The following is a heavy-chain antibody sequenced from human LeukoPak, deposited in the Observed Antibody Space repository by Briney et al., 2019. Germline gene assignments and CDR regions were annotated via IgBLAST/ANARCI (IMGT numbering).Heavy chain of an antibody. V-gene: IGHV4-59*01. CDR1: GDSISSYY. J-gene: IGHJ4*02. Sequence: SEPLSFTCTVSGDSISSYYWSWIRQPPGKGLEWIGYFYNSGSTNYNPSLKSRVTISVDTSKNQFSLKLSSVTAADTAVYYCARGGGSYYFDYWGQGTLVTVSS. D-gene: IGHD1-26*01. CDR3: ARGGGSYYFDY. CDR2: FYNSGST.